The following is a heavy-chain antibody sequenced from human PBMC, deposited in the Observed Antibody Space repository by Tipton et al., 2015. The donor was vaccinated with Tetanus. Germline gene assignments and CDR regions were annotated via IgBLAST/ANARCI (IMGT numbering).Heavy chain of an antibody. J-gene: IGHJ4*02. CDR1: GVSISSNSYY. Sequence: TLPLTCTVSGVSISSNSYYWGWIRQPPGKGLEWIGTVFHSGTPYYNPFLKSRVTISVDTSKNQFSLKLTSVTAADTAVYYCARWIAVTGTDFDFWGQGTLVTVSS. CDR3: ARWIAVTGTDFDF. CDR2: VFHSGTP. V-gene: IGHV4-39*01. D-gene: IGHD6-19*01.